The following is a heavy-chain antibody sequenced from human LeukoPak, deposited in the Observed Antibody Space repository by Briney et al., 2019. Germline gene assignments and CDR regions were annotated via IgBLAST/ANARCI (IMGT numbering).Heavy chain of an antibody. CDR2: ISGGGGST. D-gene: IGHD5-24*01. CDR1: GFTFSSYA. CDR3: AKNKMATRLNWFDP. V-gene: IGHV3-23*01. Sequence: GGSLRLSCAASGFTFSSYAMSWVRQAPGKGLEWVSAISGGGGSTYYADSVKGRFTISRDNSKNTQYLQMNSLRAEDTAVYYCAKNKMATRLNWFDPWGERARVTVSS. J-gene: IGHJ5*02.